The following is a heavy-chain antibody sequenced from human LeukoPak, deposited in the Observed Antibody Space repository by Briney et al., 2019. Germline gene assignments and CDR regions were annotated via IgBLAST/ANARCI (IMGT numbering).Heavy chain of an antibody. V-gene: IGHV4-34*01. J-gene: IGHJ6*03. CDR2: INHSGST. D-gene: IGHD3/OR15-3a*01. CDR1: GGSFSGYY. Sequence: SETLSLTCAVYGGSFSGYYWSWIRQPPGEGLEWIGEINHSGSTNYNPSLKSRVTISVDTSKNQFSLKLSSVTAADTAVYYCASGGTYYYYYMDVWGKGTTVTVSS. CDR3: ASGGTYYYYYMDV.